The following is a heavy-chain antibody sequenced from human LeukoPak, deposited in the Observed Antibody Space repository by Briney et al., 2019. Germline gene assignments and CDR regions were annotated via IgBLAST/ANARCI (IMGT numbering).Heavy chain of an antibody. CDR2: ISPYNGDT. J-gene: IGHJ4*02. Sequence: ASVKVSCKTSGYTFSRYGHSWVRQAPGQGLEWMGWISPYNGDTKYEQKIQDRVTMTTDTSTSTAYMELRSLRSDDTAVYYCARVQVGALGVSADYWGQGTLVTVSS. CDR3: ARVQVGALGVSADY. D-gene: IGHD1-26*01. CDR1: GYTFSRYG. V-gene: IGHV1-18*01.